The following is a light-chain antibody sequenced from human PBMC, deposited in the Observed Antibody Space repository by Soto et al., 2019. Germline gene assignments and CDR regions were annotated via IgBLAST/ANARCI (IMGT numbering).Light chain of an antibody. CDR1: QRVSSY. CDR3: QQRSNWPQT. J-gene: IGKJ1*01. Sequence: EIVLTQAPATLSLSPGEKATLSCRASQRVSSYLAWYQQKPGKAPRHLIYDASNKATGIPARFSGSGSGTDFTLTLSSLEPEDFAVSSCQQRSNWPQTFGQGTKVDIK. V-gene: IGKV3-11*01. CDR2: DAS.